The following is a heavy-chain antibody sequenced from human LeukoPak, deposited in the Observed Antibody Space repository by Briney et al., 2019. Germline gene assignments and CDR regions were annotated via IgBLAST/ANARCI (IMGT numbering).Heavy chain of an antibody. CDR2: IYYSGST. CDR3: ARGVTIYDFWSGYFSPRFDY. Sequence: SDPLSLTCTVSGGPISSYYWSWIRQPPGKGLAWIGYIYYSGSTNYKHSLKRRVTISIDTSKKQFSLKRSSVTAADTAVYYCARGVTIYDFWSGYFSPRFDYWGQGTLVTVSP. J-gene: IGHJ4*02. CDR1: GGPISSYY. V-gene: IGHV4-59*07. D-gene: IGHD3-3*01.